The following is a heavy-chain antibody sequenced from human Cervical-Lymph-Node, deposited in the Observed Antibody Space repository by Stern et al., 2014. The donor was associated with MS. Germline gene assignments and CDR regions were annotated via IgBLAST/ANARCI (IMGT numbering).Heavy chain of an antibody. CDR1: EYTHNNYL. CDR2: INPSGAT. J-gene: IGHJ6*02. Sequence: QVQLVQSGSEVKKPGASVKVSCKASEYTHNNYLIHWVRQAPGQRSDWIGVINPSGATNYAQKVQDRVTMTTDASTSTFYMELSRLRSEDTAVYYCAVRYCSGGRCYSVPDVWGQGTTVIVSS. D-gene: IGHD2-15*01. CDR3: AVRYCSGGRCYSVPDV. V-gene: IGHV1-46*02.